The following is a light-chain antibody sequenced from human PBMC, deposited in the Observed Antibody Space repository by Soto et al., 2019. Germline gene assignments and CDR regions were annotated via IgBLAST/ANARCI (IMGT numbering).Light chain of an antibody. CDR3: QSYASSLSGLV. J-gene: IGLJ2*01. CDR1: SSNIGACYD. Sequence: QSVLTQPPSVSGAPGQRVTISCTGSSSNIGACYDVPWYQQLPGTAPKLLIYGNSNRPSGVPDRFSGSKSGTSASLAITGLQAEDEADYYCQSYASSLSGLVFGGGTKLTVL. V-gene: IGLV1-40*01. CDR2: GNS.